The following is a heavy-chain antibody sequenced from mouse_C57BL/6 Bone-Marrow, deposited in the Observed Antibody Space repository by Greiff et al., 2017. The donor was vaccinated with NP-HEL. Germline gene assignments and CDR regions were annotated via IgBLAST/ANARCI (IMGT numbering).Heavy chain of an antibody. D-gene: IGHD1-1*01. CDR2: SRHKANDYTT. Sequence: EVKLVESGGGLVQSGRSLRLSCATSGFTFSDFYMEWVRQAPGKGLEWIAASRHKANDYTTEYSEPVKGRFIVSRDTSQRILYLQMNALRAEDTAMYYCARVATTVVATYRYIDVWGTGTTVTVSS. V-gene: IGHV7-1*01. CDR1: GFTFSDFY. J-gene: IGHJ1*03. CDR3: ARVATTVVATYRYIDV.